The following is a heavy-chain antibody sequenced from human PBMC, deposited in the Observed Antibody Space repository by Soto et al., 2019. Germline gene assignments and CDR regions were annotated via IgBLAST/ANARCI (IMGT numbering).Heavy chain of an antibody. J-gene: IGHJ4*02. D-gene: IGHD6-13*01. CDR3: ALAAAGTGFDY. CDR1: GFTFSSYG. V-gene: IGHV3-33*01. Sequence: QVQLVESGGGVVERGRSLRLSCAASGFTFSSYGMHWVRQAPGKGLEWVAVIWYDGSNKYYADSVKGRFTISRDNSKNTLYLQMNSLRAEDTAVYYCALAAAGTGFDYWGQGTLVTVSS. CDR2: IWYDGSNK.